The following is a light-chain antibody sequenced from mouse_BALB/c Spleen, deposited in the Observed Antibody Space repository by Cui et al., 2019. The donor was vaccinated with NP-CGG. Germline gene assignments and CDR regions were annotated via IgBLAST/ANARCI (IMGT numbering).Light chain of an antibody. J-gene: IGLJ1*01. CDR3: ALWYSNHWV. CDR1: TGAVTTSNY. Sequence: QAVVTQESALTTSPGETVTLTCRSSTGAVTTSNYANWVQEKPDHLFTGLIGGTNNRAPGFPARFSGFLIGDKAALTITGAQTEDEAIYFCALWYSNHWVFGGGTKLTVL. CDR2: GTN. V-gene: IGLV1*01.